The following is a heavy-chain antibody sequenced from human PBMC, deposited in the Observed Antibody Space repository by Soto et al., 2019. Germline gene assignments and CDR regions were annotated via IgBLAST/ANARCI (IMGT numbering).Heavy chain of an antibody. D-gene: IGHD3-3*01. CDR3: ARGGGVGVAGSAAFDM. Sequence: QLHLVQSGAVVKKPGASVTVSCSASGYPVTAYYMHWVRQAPGRGLEWMGGINPATGAAKYTQTFQGRVPMPRATSTSTVFMELSGLTSEDPAVFYCARGGGVGVAGSAAFDMWGQGTLVTVSS. CDR2: INPATGAA. V-gene: IGHV1-2*02. J-gene: IGHJ3*02. CDR1: GYPVTAYY.